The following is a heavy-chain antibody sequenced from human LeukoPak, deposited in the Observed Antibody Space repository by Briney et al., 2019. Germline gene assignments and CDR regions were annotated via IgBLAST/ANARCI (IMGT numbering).Heavy chain of an antibody. CDR3: ARGRFGPLITMVRGVFDY. CDR1: GYTFTSYA. CDR2: IKAGNGNT. D-gene: IGHD3-10*01. Sequence: ASVKLSCTASGYTFTSYAMHWVRQAPGQRLEWMGWIKAGNGNTKHSQTFQGRVTITRDTSASTAYMELSSLRSEDTAVYYCARGRFGPLITMVRGVFDYWGQGTLVTVSS. J-gene: IGHJ4*02. V-gene: IGHV1-3*01.